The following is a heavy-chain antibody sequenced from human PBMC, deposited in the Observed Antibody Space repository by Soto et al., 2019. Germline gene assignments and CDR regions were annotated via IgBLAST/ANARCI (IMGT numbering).Heavy chain of an antibody. V-gene: IGHV4-34*01. CDR3: AREGGATHHFDY. Sequence: KTSETLSLTCAVYGGSFSGYYWSWIRQPPGKGLEWIGEINHSGSTNYNPSLKSRVTISVDTSKNQFSLKLSSVTAADTAVYYCAREGGATHHFDYWGQGTLVTVS. CDR1: GGSFSGYY. CDR2: INHSGST. J-gene: IGHJ4*02. D-gene: IGHD1-26*01.